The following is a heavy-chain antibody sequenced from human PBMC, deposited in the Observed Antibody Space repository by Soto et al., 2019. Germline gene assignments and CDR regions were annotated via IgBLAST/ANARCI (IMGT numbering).Heavy chain of an antibody. V-gene: IGHV3-33*01. CDR1: GFTFSSYG. J-gene: IGHJ5*02. D-gene: IGHD6-19*01. CDR3: ARDLREWLIHYWFDP. CDR2: IWYDGSNK. Sequence: PGGSLRLSCAASGFTFSSYGMHWVRQAPGKGLEWVAVIWYDGSNKYYADSVKGRFTISRDNSKNTLYLQMNSLRAEDTAVYYCARDLREWLIHYWFDPWGQGTLVTVSS.